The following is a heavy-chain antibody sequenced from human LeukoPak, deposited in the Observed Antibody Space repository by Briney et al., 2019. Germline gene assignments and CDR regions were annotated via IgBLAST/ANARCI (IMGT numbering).Heavy chain of an antibody. CDR1: GFTFSSYS. CDR2: IKQDGSEK. Sequence: GGSLRLSCAASGFTFSSYSMSWVRQAPGKGLEWVANIKQDGSEKYYVDSVKGRFTISRDNAKNSLYLQMNSLRAEDTAVYYCARAPLYCDSSGYYSNWGQGTLVTVSS. CDR3: ARAPLYCDSSGYYSN. J-gene: IGHJ4*02. D-gene: IGHD3-22*01. V-gene: IGHV3-7*01.